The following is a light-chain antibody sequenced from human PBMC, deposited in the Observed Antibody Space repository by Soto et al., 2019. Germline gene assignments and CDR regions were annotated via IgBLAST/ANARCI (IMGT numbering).Light chain of an antibody. V-gene: IGLV2-23*01. J-gene: IGLJ3*02. Sequence: QSALTQPASVSGSPGQSITISCAGTSSDVGSHPLVSWYQQHPGKAPKLMISEDTKRPSGVSNRFSGSKSGNMASLTISGLQAEDEADYYCCAFTSAGNWVFGGGTKLTVL. CDR3: CAFTSAGNWV. CDR2: EDT. CDR1: SSDVGSHPL.